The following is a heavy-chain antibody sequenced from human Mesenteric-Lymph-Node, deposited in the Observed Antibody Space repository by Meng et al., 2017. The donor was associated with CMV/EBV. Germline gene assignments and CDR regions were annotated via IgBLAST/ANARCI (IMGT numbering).Heavy chain of an antibody. CDR2: INSDGSST. Sequence: GESLKISCAASGFTFSSYSMNWVRQAPGKGLEWVSRINSDGSSTSYADSAKGRFTISRDNAKNTLYLQMNSLRVEDTAVYYCGVWLLTTVRAPYFDYWGQGTLVTVSS. D-gene: IGHD4-11*01. V-gene: IGHV3-74*01. J-gene: IGHJ4*02. CDR3: GVWLLTTVRAPYFDY. CDR1: GFTFSSYS.